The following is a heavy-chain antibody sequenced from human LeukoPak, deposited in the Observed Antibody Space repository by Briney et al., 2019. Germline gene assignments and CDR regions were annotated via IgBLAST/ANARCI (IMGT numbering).Heavy chain of an antibody. CDR2: IKEDGTET. CDR1: GFMFSSNW. CDR3: AKEGRSLQTY. J-gene: IGHJ4*02. Sequence: RGSLRLSCAASGFMFSSNWMSWVRLAPGKGLEWVANIKEDGTETYYVDSVKGRFTISRDNAKNSLYLQMYSLRVEDTAVYYCAKEGRSLQTYWGQGTLVTVSS. D-gene: IGHD5-24*01. V-gene: IGHV3-7*03.